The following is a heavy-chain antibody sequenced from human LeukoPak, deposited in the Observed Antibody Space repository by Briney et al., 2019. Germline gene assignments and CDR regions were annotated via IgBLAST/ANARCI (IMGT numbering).Heavy chain of an antibody. D-gene: IGHD3-22*01. CDR3: ARGMRYYDSSGYNY. CDR2: IYYNGRT. CDR1: GDSLSSGRSY. V-gene: IGHV4-39*07. J-gene: IGHJ4*02. Sequence: SETLSLTCSVSGDSLSSGRSYWAWIRQPPGKGLEWIGTIYYNGRTYYNPSLKSRVTISVDTSKNQFSLKLSSVTAADTAVYYCARGMRYYDSSGYNYWGQGTLVTVSS.